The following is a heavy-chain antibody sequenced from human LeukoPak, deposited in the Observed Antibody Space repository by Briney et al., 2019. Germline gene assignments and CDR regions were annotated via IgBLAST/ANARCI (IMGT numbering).Heavy chain of an antibody. CDR3: AKCDYDFWSGYYPYYFDY. CDR2: ISGSGGST. J-gene: IGHJ4*02. V-gene: IGHV3-23*01. CDR1: GFTFSSYA. Sequence: GGSLRLSCAASGFTFSSYAMSWVRQAPGKGLEWVSAISGSGGSTYYADSVKGRFTISRDNSKNTLYLQMNSLRAEDTAVYYCAKCDYDFWSGYYPYYFDYWGQGTLVTVSS. D-gene: IGHD3-3*01.